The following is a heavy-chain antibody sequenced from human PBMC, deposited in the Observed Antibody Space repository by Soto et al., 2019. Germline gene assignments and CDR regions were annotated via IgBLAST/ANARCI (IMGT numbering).Heavy chain of an antibody. CDR2: IWYDGSNK. Sequence: GGSLRLSCAASGFTFSSYGMHWFRQAPGKGLEWVAVIWYDGSNKYYADSVKGRFTISRDNSKNTLYLQMNSLRAEDTAVYYCARGRCSSTSCYVSYYYYMDVWGKGTTVTVSS. V-gene: IGHV3-33*01. D-gene: IGHD2-2*01. J-gene: IGHJ6*03. CDR1: GFTFSSYG. CDR3: ARGRCSSTSCYVSYYYYMDV.